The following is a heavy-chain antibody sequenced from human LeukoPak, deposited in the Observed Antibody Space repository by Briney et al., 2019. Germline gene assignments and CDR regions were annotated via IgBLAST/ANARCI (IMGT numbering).Heavy chain of an antibody. D-gene: IGHD3-22*01. Sequence: PSETLSLTCTVSGGSISSYYWSWIRQPPGKGLEWIGYIYYSGSTNYNPSLKSRVTISVDTSKNQFSLKLSSVTAADTAVYYCARTYYYDSSGYYYKRYYYYMDVWGKGTTVTVSS. CDR2: IYYSGST. J-gene: IGHJ6*03. V-gene: IGHV4-59*08. CDR3: ARTYYYDSSGYYYKRYYYYMDV. CDR1: GGSISSYY.